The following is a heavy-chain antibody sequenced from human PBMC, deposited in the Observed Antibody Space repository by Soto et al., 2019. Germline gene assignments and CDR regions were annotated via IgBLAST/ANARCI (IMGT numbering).Heavy chain of an antibody. D-gene: IGHD3-16*01. J-gene: IGHJ4*02. Sequence: QVQFVQSGAEVKRPGASVKISCKASGYTFTLNTIHWVRQAPGQRFEWIGWINAGNGNTKYSQKFQGRLTMTRDTAAATVYMESKTLRSEDTAVYYCRGVGGGYILGPYIAHWGRGTPVTVSS. CDR1: GYTFTLNT. CDR3: RGVGGGYILGPYIAH. CDR2: INAGNGNT. V-gene: IGHV1-3*01.